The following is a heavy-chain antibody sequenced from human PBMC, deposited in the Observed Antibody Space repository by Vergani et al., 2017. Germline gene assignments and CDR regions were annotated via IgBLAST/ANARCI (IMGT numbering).Heavy chain of an antibody. V-gene: IGHV3-21*01. J-gene: IGHJ6*02. Sequence: EVQLVESGGGLVKPGGSLRLSCAASGFTFSSYSMNWVRQAPGKGLEWVSSISSSSSYIYYADSVKGRFTISRDNSKNTLYLQMNSLRAEDTAVYYCARDSSGWGYYYYYYGMDVWGQGTTVTVSS. CDR2: ISSSSSYI. D-gene: IGHD6-19*01. CDR3: ARDSSGWGYYYYYYGMDV. CDR1: GFTFSSYS.